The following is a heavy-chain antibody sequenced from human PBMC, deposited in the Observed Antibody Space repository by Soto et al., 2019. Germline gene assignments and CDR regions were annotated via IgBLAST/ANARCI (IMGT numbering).Heavy chain of an antibody. CDR1: SDSMNSGGYY. J-gene: IGHJ6*02. CDR2: IYSNGDT. CDR3: ARRGGSSSGYYYYAMDV. V-gene: IGHV4-31*03. D-gene: IGHD6-6*01. Sequence: SETLSLTCSVSSDSMNSGGYYWSWIRQHPGKGLESIGYIYSNGDTYYNPSLKSRVTISVDTSKNQFSLNLTSVTAADTAVYYCARRGGSSSGYYYYAMDVWGQGTTVTVSS.